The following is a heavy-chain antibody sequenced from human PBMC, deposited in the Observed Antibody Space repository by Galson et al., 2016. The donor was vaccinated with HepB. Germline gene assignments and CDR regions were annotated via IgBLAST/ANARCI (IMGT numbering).Heavy chain of an antibody. Sequence: SLRLSCAVSGFALSSYGMHWVRQVPGKGLEWVADISFDGGKQHYADSVKGRFSISRDTSRVYLRMSSLTPADTGLYYCARDYSYSSNWPGYWGQGTLVIVSS. CDR3: ARDYSYSSNWPGY. CDR2: ISFDGGKQ. CDR1: GFALSSYG. J-gene: IGHJ4*02. V-gene: IGHV3-30*03. D-gene: IGHD7-27*01.